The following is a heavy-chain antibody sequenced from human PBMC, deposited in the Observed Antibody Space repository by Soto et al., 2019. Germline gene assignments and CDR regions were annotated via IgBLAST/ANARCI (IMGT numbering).Heavy chain of an antibody. CDR1: GYTFTSYG. Sequence: PVEVSCKSSGYTFTSYGISWVRQATGQGLEWMGWISAYNGNTNYAQKLQGRVTMTTDTSTSTAYMELRSLRSDDTAVYYCARDLTRHSRTREKDAFADHWGPGTLVTVSS. CDR2: ISAYNGNT. D-gene: IGHD6-13*01. V-gene: IGHV1-18*01. J-gene: IGHJ4*02. CDR3: ARDLTRHSRTREKDAFADH.